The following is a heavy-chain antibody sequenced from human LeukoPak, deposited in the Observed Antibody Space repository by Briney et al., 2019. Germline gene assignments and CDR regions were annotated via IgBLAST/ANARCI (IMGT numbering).Heavy chain of an antibody. CDR2: IYTSGST. D-gene: IGHD3-9*01. J-gene: IGHJ4*02. CDR3: ARTYYDILTSYYKGFDY. V-gene: IGHV4-61*02. CDR1: GGSISSDGYY. Sequence: SETLSLTCTVSGGSISSDGYYWSWIRQPARKGLEWIGRIYTSGSTNYNPSLKSRVTMSVDTSKNQFSLKLTSVTAADTAVYYCARTYYDILTSYYKGFDYWGQGTLVTVSS.